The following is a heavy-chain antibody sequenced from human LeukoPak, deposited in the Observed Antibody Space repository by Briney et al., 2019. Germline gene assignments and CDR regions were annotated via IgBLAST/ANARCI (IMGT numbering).Heavy chain of an antibody. Sequence: PSETLSLTCTVSGGSISSYYWSWTRQPPGKGLEWIGYIYYSGSTNYNPSLKSRVTISVDTSKNQFSLKLSSVTAADTAVYYCATSIAAAEPDLFDYWGQGTLVTVSS. CDR3: ATSIAAAEPDLFDY. CDR1: GGSISSYY. V-gene: IGHV4-59*01. J-gene: IGHJ4*02. CDR2: IYYSGST. D-gene: IGHD6-13*01.